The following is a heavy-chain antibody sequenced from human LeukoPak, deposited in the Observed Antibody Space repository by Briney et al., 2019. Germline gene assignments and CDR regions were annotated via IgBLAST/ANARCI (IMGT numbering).Heavy chain of an antibody. CDR1: GGSISSYY. Sequence: SETLSLTCTVSGGSISSYYWSWIRQPPGKGLEWIGEINHSGSTNYNPSLKSRVTISVDTSKNQFSLKLSSVTAADTAVYYCARWRYCSSTSCYSNWFDPWGQGTLVTVSS. D-gene: IGHD2-2*01. V-gene: IGHV4-34*01. CDR2: INHSGST. CDR3: ARWRYCSSTSCYSNWFDP. J-gene: IGHJ5*02.